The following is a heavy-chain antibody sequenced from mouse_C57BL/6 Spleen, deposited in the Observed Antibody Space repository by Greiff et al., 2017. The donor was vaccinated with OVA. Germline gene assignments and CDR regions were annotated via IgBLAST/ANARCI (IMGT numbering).Heavy chain of an antibody. V-gene: IGHV5-15*01. D-gene: IGHD1-1*01. CDR3: ARRGLRYAMDY. CDR2: ISNLAYSI. CDR1: GFTFSDYG. Sequence: EVQLVESGGGLVQPGGSLKLSCAASGFTFSDYGMAWVRQAPRKGPEWVAFISNLAYSIYYADTVTGRFTISRENAKNTLYLEMSSLRSEDTAMYYCARRGLRYAMDYWGQGTSVTVSS. J-gene: IGHJ4*01.